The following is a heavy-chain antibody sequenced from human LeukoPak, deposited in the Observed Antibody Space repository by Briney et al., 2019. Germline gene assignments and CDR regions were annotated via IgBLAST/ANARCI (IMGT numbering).Heavy chain of an antibody. J-gene: IGHJ4*02. V-gene: IGHV3-74*01. CDR3: ARDRGYSDSSGSLDY. D-gene: IGHD3-22*01. CDR1: GFTIRNYW. Sequence: PGGSLRLPCVASGFTIRNYWMHWVRQAPGKGLVWISRISTDGSITTNADSVKGRPTFSRDNAKNTLYLQMNTLRAEDTAVYYCARDRGYSDSSGSLDYWGQGTLVTVS. CDR2: ISTDGSIT.